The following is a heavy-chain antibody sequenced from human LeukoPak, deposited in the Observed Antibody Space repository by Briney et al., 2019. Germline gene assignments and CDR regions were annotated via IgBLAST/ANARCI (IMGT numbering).Heavy chain of an antibody. D-gene: IGHD3-3*01. CDR1: GGSFSGYY. Sequence: PSETLSLTCAVYGGSFSGYYWSWIRQPPGKGLEWMGGINHSGSTNYNPPLKSRVTISVDTSKNQFSLKLISVTAADTAVYYCARGGSLRFLEWLFFWFDPWGQGTLVTVSS. CDR2: INHSGST. V-gene: IGHV4-34*01. CDR3: ARGGSLRFLEWLFFWFDP. J-gene: IGHJ5*02.